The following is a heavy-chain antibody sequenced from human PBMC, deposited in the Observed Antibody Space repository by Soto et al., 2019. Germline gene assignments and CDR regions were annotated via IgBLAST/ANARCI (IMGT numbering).Heavy chain of an antibody. CDR2: VSSDGSFK. D-gene: IGHD3-22*01. Sequence: QTGGSLRLSCAASGFTFSYYAVHWVRQAPGKGLEWVAVVSSDGSFKSYRDSAKGRFTISRDNSKNTLYLHMNNLRIEDTAVYYCAKAPSYAGSGYAENYFDYWGQGTLVTVSS. CDR1: GFTFSYYA. J-gene: IGHJ4*02. CDR3: AKAPSYAGSGYAENYFDY. V-gene: IGHV3-30*18.